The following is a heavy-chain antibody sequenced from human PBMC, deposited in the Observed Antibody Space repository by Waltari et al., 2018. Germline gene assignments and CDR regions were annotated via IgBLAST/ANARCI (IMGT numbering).Heavy chain of an antibody. D-gene: IGHD1-1*01. CDR1: GFTFSDYW. J-gene: IGHJ4*02. CDR3: ARVEPADYIGTDY. Sequence: EVRLVESGGGSVQPGGSLRLSCEVSGFTFSDYWVHWVRQSPGKGLMWVARISKEGTRARYADSVNGRFTISRDNTKNTLYLQMHSLTAEDTAVYCCARVEPADYIGTDYWGPGTLVTVSS. CDR2: ISKEGTRA. V-gene: IGHV3-74*01.